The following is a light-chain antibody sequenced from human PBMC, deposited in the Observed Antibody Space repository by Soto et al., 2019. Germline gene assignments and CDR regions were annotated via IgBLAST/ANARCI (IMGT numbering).Light chain of an antibody. CDR3: QAWDSSVV. Sequence: SYELTQPPSVSVSPGQTASMTCSGDKLGGKYVCWYQQKPGQSPVLVIYDDSKRPSGIPERFSGSNSGNTATLTIRGTQAMDEADYYCQAWDSSVVFGGGTKVTV. CDR1: KLGGKY. J-gene: IGLJ2*01. CDR2: DDS. V-gene: IGLV3-1*01.